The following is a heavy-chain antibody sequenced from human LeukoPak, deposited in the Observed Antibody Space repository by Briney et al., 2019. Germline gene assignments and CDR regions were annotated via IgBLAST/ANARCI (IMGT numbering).Heavy chain of an antibody. CDR1: GFTFSSYA. D-gene: IGHD3-9*01. Sequence: GGSLRLSCAASGFTFSSYAMTWVRQAPGEGLEWVSGISDSGDKTYYADSVKGRFTISRDNSKNTLYLQMSSLRAEDTAVYYCAKLGDSLTGYYKCGFWGQGTLLTVSS. CDR2: ISDSGDKT. V-gene: IGHV3-23*01. CDR3: AKLGDSLTGYYKCGF. J-gene: IGHJ4*02.